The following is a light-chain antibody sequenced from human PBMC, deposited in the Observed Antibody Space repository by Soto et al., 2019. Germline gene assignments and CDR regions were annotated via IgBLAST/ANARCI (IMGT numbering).Light chain of an antibody. CDR3: GAWDGSLSVLV. CDR1: TSTVGNNY. J-gene: IGLJ2*01. Sequence: QSVLTQPPSVSAAPGQPVTISCSGNTSTVGNNYVSWYQQFPGAAPKVVIYDDVKRPSGIPDRFSASKSGTSATLAITGLQTGDEAKYYCGAWDGSLSVLVFGGGTKVTVL. CDR2: DDV. V-gene: IGLV1-51*01.